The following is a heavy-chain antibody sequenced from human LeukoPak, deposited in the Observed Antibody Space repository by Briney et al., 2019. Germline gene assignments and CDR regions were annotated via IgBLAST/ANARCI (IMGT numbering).Heavy chain of an antibody. Sequence: GGSLRVSCAASGFTFSSYAMSWVRQAPGNGLEWVSAISGSGGSTYYADSVKGRFTISRDNSKNTLYLQMNSLRAEDTAVYYCAKSIRLDFWSGYLNWGQGTLVTVSS. CDR1: GFTFSSYA. J-gene: IGHJ4*02. CDR3: AKSIRLDFWSGYLN. CDR2: ISGSGGST. D-gene: IGHD3-3*01. V-gene: IGHV3-23*01.